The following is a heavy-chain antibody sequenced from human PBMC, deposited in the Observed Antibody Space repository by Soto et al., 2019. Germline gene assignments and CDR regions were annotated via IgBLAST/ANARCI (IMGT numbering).Heavy chain of an antibody. V-gene: IGHV3-30-3*01. CDR1: GFIFSTYA. CDR2: ISYDGSNK. Sequence: QVQLVESGGGVVQPGRSLRLSCAASGFIFSTYAIHWVRQAPGKGLEWVAVISYDGSNKYYADSVKGRFTISRDNSKNTVFLQLNSLRTEDTAVYYCAKNPDTSIGRQIWGQGTMVTVSS. D-gene: IGHD2-21*01. CDR3: AKNPDTSIGRQI. J-gene: IGHJ3*02.